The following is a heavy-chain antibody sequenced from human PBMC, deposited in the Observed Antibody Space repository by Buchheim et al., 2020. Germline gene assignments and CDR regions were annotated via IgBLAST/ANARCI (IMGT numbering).Heavy chain of an antibody. D-gene: IGHD6-19*01. V-gene: IGHV3-30*18. Sequence: QVQLVESGGGVVQPGRSLRLSCAASGFTFSSYGMHWVRQAPGKGLEWVAVISYDGSNKYYADSVKGRFTISRDNSKNPLYLQMNSMRAEDTAVYYCAKEEYSSGWYRLGLDYWGQGTL. CDR2: ISYDGSNK. CDR1: GFTFSSYG. CDR3: AKEEYSSGWYRLGLDY. J-gene: IGHJ4*02.